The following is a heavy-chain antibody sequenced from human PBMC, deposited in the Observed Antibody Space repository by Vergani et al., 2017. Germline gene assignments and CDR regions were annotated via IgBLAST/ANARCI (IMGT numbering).Heavy chain of an antibody. CDR2: ISAYNGNT. CDR3: AREQIYSNYGGNWFDP. CDR1: GYTFTSYG. Sequence: QVQLVQSGAEVKKPGASVKVSCKASGYTFTSYGISWVRQAPGQGLEWMGWISAYNGNTNYAQKLQGRVTMTTDTATSTAYMELRGLRSDDTAVYYCAREQIYSNYGGNWFDPWGQGTLVTVSS. J-gene: IGHJ5*02. D-gene: IGHD4-11*01. V-gene: IGHV1-18*04.